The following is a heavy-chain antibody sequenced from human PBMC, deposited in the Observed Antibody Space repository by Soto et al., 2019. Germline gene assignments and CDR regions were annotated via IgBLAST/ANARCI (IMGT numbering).Heavy chain of an antibody. CDR3: ARAPNGDDYGDYVAFDI. D-gene: IGHD4-17*01. Sequence: QVQLVESGGGVVQPGRSLRLSCAASGFTFSSYAMHWVHQAPGKGLEWVAVISYDGSNKYYADSVKGRFTISRDNSKNTLYLQMNSLRAEDTAVYYCARAPNGDDYGDYVAFDIWGKGTMVTVSS. CDR2: ISYDGSNK. V-gene: IGHV3-30-3*01. CDR1: GFTFSSYA. J-gene: IGHJ3*02.